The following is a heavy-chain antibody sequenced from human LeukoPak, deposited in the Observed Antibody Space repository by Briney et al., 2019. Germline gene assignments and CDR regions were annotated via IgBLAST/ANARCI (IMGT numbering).Heavy chain of an antibody. CDR3: AKIAARPNVNAASDY. CDR1: GGSFSGYY. Sequence: SETLSLTCAVYGGSFSGYYWSWIRQPPGKGLEWIGEINHSGSTNYNPSLKSRVTISGDTSKNQFSLKLNSVTAADTAVYYCAKIAARPNVNAASDYWGLGTLVTVSS. D-gene: IGHD6-6*01. CDR2: INHSGST. J-gene: IGHJ4*02. V-gene: IGHV4-34*01.